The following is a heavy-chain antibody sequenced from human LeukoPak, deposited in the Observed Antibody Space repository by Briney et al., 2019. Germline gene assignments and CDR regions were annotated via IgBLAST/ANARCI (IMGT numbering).Heavy chain of an antibody. V-gene: IGHV1-2*02. D-gene: IGHD5-24*01. Sequence: VASVKVSCKASGYTFTRYYMHWVRQAPGQGLEWMGWINPNSGGTNYAQKFQGRVTMTSDTSISTAYMELRRLRYDDTAVYYCARVRLGDGYKLVDYWGQGTLVTVSS. CDR1: GYTFTRYY. CDR2: INPNSGGT. CDR3: ARVRLGDGYKLVDY. J-gene: IGHJ4*02.